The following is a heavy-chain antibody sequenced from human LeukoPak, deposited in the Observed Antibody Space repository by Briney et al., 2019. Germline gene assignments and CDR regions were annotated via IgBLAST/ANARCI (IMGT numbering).Heavy chain of an antibody. CDR1: GFTFDDYG. CDR3: VRGHNGGRFDH. CDR2: IIRSGGST. V-gene: IGHV3-20*04. D-gene: IGHD4-23*01. J-gene: IGHJ4*02. Sequence: PGGSLRLSCAASGFTFDDYGMTWVRQPPGKGLEWVSGIIRSGGSTGYADSVNGRFTISRDNAKNSLYLQMNSLRAEDTALYYCVRGHNGGRFDHWGQGIPVTVSS.